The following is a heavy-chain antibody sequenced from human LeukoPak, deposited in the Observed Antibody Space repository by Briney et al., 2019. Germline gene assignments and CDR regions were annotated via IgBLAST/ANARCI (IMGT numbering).Heavy chain of an antibody. CDR3: ARRCPSGGDCYYYGMDV. J-gene: IGHJ6*02. Sequence: SETLSLTCAVYGGSFSGYYWSWIRQPPGKGLEWIGEINHSGSTNYNPSLRSRVTISVDTSKNQFSLKLSSVTAADTAVYYCARRCPSGGDCYYYGMDVWGQGTTVTVSS. V-gene: IGHV4-34*01. CDR1: GGSFSGYY. D-gene: IGHD2-8*02. CDR2: INHSGST.